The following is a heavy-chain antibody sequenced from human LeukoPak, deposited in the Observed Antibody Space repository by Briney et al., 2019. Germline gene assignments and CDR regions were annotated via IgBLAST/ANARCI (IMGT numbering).Heavy chain of an antibody. CDR3: ATYMSWMDDSSGYYFDY. CDR2: FDPEDGET. J-gene: IGHJ4*02. V-gene: IGHV1-24*01. CDR1: GYTLTELS. D-gene: IGHD3-22*01. Sequence: ASVKVSCKVSGYTLTELSMHWVRQAPGKGLEWMGGFDPEDGETIYAQKFQGRVTMTEDTSTDTAYMELSSLRSEDTAVYYFATYMSWMDDSSGYYFDYWGQGTLVTVSS.